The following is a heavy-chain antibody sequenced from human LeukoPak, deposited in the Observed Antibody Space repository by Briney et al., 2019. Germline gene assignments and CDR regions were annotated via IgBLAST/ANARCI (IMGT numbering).Heavy chain of an antibody. V-gene: IGHV5-51*01. D-gene: IGHD3-22*01. CDR3: ARRGPYYYDSSGYHAVDY. J-gene: IGHJ4*02. CDR2: IYPGDSDT. CDR1: GYSFTTYW. Sequence: GESLKISCKGSGYSFTTYWIGWARQMPGKGLEWMGIIYPGDSDTRYSPSFRGQVTISANKSISTAYLQWSSLKASDTAMYYCARRGPYYYDSSGYHAVDYWGQGTLVTVSS.